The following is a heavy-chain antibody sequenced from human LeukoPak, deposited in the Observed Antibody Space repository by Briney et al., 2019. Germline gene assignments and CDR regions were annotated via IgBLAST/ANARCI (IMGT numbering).Heavy chain of an antibody. Sequence: GGSLRLSCAASGFTFSKYGMSWVRQAPGKGLEWVSAISDSGDSTDYADSVKGRFTISRDNSRNTLSLQMNSLRAEDTAVYYCAKYLWARGGLYTDLFDYWGQGTLVPVSS. J-gene: IGHJ4*02. V-gene: IGHV3-23*01. CDR2: ISDSGDST. CDR1: GFTFSKYG. CDR3: AKYLWARGGLYTDLFDY. D-gene: IGHD3-16*01.